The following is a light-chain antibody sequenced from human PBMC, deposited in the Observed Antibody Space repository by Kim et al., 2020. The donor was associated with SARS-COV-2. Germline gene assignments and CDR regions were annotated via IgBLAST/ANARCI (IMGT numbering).Light chain of an antibody. J-gene: IGKJ1*01. V-gene: IGKV1-5*03. CDR1: RSRSGW. CDR2: KTS. CDR3: QQYNHYST. Sequence: SASVVYRVVVTSRASRSRSGWVAWYQQEPGKALKLVIYKTSRLGIGVPSRFSGSGSETEFTLTISSLQPDDFATYYCQQYNHYSTFGQGPKVDIK.